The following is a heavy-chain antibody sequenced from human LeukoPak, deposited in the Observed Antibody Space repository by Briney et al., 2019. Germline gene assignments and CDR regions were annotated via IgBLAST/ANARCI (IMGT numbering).Heavy chain of an antibody. CDR2: INTNTGNP. V-gene: IGHV7-4-1*02. J-gene: IGHJ4*02. Sequence: EASVKVSCKASGYTFTSYAMNWVRQAPGQGLEWMGWINTNTGNPTYAQGFTGRFVFSLDTSVSTAYLQMNSLRAEDTAMYYCARRATTERGHSYGLDFWGQGTLVTVSS. CDR3: ARRATTERGHSYGLDF. D-gene: IGHD5-18*01. CDR1: GYTFTSYA.